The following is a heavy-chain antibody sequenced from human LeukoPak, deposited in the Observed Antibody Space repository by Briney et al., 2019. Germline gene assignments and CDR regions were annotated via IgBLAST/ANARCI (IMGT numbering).Heavy chain of an antibody. CDR1: GYTFTNYY. Sequence: VASVKVSCKASGYTFTNYYMHWVRQAPGQGLEWMGIINPSGGSTSHTQKFQGRVTLTRDTSTSTVYMELSSLRSEGTAVYYCALAARYYYYTMDVWGQGTTVTVSS. J-gene: IGHJ6*02. CDR2: INPSGGST. V-gene: IGHV1-46*01. CDR3: ALAARYYYYTMDV. D-gene: IGHD6-6*01.